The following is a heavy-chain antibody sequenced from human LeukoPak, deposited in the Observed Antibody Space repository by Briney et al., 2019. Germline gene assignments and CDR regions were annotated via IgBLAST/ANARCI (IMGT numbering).Heavy chain of an antibody. CDR1: GGSFSGYY. J-gene: IGHJ5*02. V-gene: IGHV4-34*01. CDR2: INHSGST. D-gene: IGHD3-10*01. CDR3: ARGRGSGSYSRFRWFDP. Sequence: PSETLSLTCAVYGGSFSGYYWSWIRQPPGKGLEWIGEINHSGSTNYNPSLKSRVTISVDTSKNQFSLKLSSVTAADTAVYYCARGRGSGSYSRFRWFDPWGQGTLVTVSS.